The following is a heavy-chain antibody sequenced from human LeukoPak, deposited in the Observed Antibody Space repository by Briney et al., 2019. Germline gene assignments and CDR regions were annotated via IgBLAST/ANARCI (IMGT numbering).Heavy chain of an antibody. D-gene: IGHD3-3*01. CDR1: GFTFLTYG. Sequence: GGSLILSCVASGFTFLTYGMHWVRQPPGKGVEWVALISYDTSNKYYADSVKGRFTISRDNSKNTLYLQMNSLRPEDTAVYYCAKDYGDFWSAASNWFDSWAREPWSLSPQ. V-gene: IGHV3-30*18. CDR3: AKDYGDFWSAASNWFDS. CDR2: ISYDTSNK. J-gene: IGHJ5*01.